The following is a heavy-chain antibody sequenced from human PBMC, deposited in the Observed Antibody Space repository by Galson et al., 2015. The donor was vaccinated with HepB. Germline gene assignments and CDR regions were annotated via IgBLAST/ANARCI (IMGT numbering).Heavy chain of an antibody. CDR2: ISSSSTYI. Sequence: SLRLSCAASGFTFSSYSMNWVRQAPGKGLAWVSSISSSSTYIYYADSVKGRFTISRDNAKNSLYLQMNSLRAEDTAVYYCARDGDSSGWYGGNYFDYWGQGTLVTVSS. CDR1: GFTFSSYS. D-gene: IGHD6-19*01. CDR3: ARDGDSSGWYGGNYFDY. V-gene: IGHV3-21*01. J-gene: IGHJ4*02.